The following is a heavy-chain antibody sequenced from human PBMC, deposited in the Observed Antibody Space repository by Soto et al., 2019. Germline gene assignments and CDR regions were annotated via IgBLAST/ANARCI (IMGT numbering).Heavy chain of an antibody. CDR2: ISYDGSNK. D-gene: IGHD2-2*01. V-gene: IGHV3-30*18. Sequence: AXXSLSLSFAASGFTFSSYGMQWVPQAPGKGLEWVAVISYDGSNKYYADSVKGRFTISRDNSKNTLYLQMNSLRAEHTAVYYCAKTRREYQLLFRGMDVWGQGTTVTVSS. J-gene: IGHJ6*02. CDR3: AKTRREYQLLFRGMDV. CDR1: GFTFSSYG.